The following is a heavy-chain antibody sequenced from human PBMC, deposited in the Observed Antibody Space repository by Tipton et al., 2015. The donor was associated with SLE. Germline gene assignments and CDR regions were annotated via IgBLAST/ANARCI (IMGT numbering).Heavy chain of an antibody. CDR1: GFTFSSYG. V-gene: IGHV3-33*06. CDR2: IWYDGSNK. Sequence: SGFTFSSYGMHWVRQAPGKGLEWVAVIWYDGSNKYYADSVKGRFTISRDNSKNTLYLQMNSLRAEDTAVYYCAKDLQQQLVSYNWFDPWGQGTLVTVSS. D-gene: IGHD6-13*01. J-gene: IGHJ5*02. CDR3: AKDLQQQLVSYNWFDP.